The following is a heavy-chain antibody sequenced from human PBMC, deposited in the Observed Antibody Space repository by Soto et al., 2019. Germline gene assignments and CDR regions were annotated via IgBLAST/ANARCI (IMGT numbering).Heavy chain of an antibody. V-gene: IGHV3-30*18. D-gene: IGHD5-12*01. CDR3: AKERRYSLDAFDI. CDR1: GFTFNFFG. CDR2: ISYDGSEK. J-gene: IGHJ3*02. Sequence: QEQLVESGGGVVQAGRSLRLSCAASGFTFNFFGMHWVRQAPGKGLEWVAVISYDGSEKYYADSVKGRFTMSRDNSKNMVYLEMSSLIPEDTSVYYCAKERRYSLDAFDIWGHGTMVTVSS.